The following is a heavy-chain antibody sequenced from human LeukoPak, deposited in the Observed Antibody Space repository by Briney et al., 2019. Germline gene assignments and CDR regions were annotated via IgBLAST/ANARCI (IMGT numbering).Heavy chain of an antibody. CDR1: GGSFSDYY. CDR2: INHSGST. CDR3: ARERRGVRVNYFDY. V-gene: IGHV4-34*01. D-gene: IGHD3-10*01. J-gene: IGHJ4*02. Sequence: PSETLSLTCAVYGGSFSDYYWSWIRQPPGKGLEWIGEINHSGSTNYNPSLKSRVTISVDTSKDQFSLKLSSVTAADTAVYYCARERRGVRVNYFDYWGQGTLVTVSS.